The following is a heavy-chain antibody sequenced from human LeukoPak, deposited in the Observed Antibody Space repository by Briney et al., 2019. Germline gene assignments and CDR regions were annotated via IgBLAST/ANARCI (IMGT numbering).Heavy chain of an antibody. CDR2: ISGSGGST. V-gene: IGHV3-23*01. J-gene: IGHJ3*02. CDR3: AKDPVATIVASAFDI. D-gene: IGHD5-12*01. Sequence: SGGSLRLSCAAPGFTFSSYAMSRVRQAPGKGLEWVSAISGSGGSTYYADSVKGRFTISRDNSKNTLYLQMNSLRAEDTAVYYCAKDPVATIVASAFDIWGQGTMVTVSS. CDR1: GFTFSSYA.